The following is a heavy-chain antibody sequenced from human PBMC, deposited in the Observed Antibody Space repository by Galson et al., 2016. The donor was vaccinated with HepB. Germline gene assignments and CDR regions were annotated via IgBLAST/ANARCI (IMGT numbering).Heavy chain of an antibody. CDR2: IFSSGST. D-gene: IGHD2-2*01. V-gene: IGHV4-59*01. CDR3: ARSTYSFHY. CDR1: GGSINSYY. J-gene: IGHJ4*02. Sequence: SETLSLTCSVSGGSINSYYWSWIRQPPEKGLEWIGFIFSSGSTKYNPSLRGRVILSVDTSKNQFSLKLTSVTAADTAMYYCARSTYSFHYWGQGILVTVSS.